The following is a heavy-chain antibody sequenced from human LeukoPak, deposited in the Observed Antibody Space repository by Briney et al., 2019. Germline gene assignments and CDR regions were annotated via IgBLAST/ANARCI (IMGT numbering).Heavy chain of an antibody. D-gene: IGHD2-2*01. J-gene: IGHJ3*02. Sequence: PGRSLTLSCAASGFTFISYAIHWVRQTPGKGLEWVAVVSYDGRNQYYADSVKGRFTISRDNSTSALYLQMNSLRAEDTAVYYCARDQAPWGGYCSSTSCQRGAFDIWGQGTMVTVSS. V-gene: IGHV3-30-3*01. CDR1: GFTFISYA. CDR3: ARDQAPWGGYCSSTSCQRGAFDI. CDR2: VSYDGRNQ.